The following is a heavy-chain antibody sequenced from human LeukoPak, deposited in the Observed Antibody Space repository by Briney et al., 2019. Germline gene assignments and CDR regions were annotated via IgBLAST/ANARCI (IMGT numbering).Heavy chain of an antibody. CDR3: VRSIHSGYDFYYYYYYMDV. D-gene: IGHD5-12*01. CDR2: ISAYNGNT. V-gene: IGHV1-18*01. Sequence: ASVKVSCKASGYTFTSYGISWVRQAPGQGLEWMGWISAYNGNTNYAQKLQGRVTMTTDTSTSTAYMELRSLRSDDTAVYYCVRSIHSGYDFYYYYYYMDVWGKGTTVTISS. J-gene: IGHJ6*03. CDR1: GYTFTSYG.